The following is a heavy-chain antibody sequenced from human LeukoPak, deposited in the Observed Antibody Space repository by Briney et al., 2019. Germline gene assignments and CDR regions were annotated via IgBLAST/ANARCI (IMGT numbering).Heavy chain of an antibody. CDR2: INSDGSST. Sequence: GGSLRLSCAASGFTFSSYWMHWVRQAPGKGLVWVSRINSDGSSTSYADSVKGRFTTSRDNAKNTLYLQMNSLRAEDTAVYYCARDLLVGANNYYYYGMDVWGQGTTVTVSS. V-gene: IGHV3-74*01. D-gene: IGHD1-26*01. CDR3: ARDLLVGANNYYYYGMDV. J-gene: IGHJ6*02. CDR1: GFTFSSYW.